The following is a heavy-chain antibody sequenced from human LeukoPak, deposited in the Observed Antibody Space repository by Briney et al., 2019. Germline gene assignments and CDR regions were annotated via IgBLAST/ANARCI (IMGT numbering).Heavy chain of an antibody. J-gene: IGHJ4*02. CDR1: GFTFSNYG. CDR2: IRFDGSNK. V-gene: IGHV3-30*02. D-gene: IGHD3-10*01. Sequence: GGSLRLSCAASGFTFSNYGVHWVRQAPGKGLEWVAFIRFDGSNKYYADSVKGRFTISRDNSKNTLYLQMNSLRAEDTAVYYCAKEPGWFGTSFDYWGQGTLVTVSS. CDR3: AKEPGWFGTSFDY.